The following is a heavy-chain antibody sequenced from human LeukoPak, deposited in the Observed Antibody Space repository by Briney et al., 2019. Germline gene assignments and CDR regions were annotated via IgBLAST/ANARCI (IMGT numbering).Heavy chain of an antibody. CDR2: IYISGST. CDR1: GGSISSYY. Sequence: SETLSLTCTVSGGSISSYYWSWIRQPAGKGLEWIGRIYISGSTNYNPSLKSRVTMPVDTSKNQFSLKLSSVTAADAAVYYCARDMVRGVINWFDPWGQGTLVTVSS. D-gene: IGHD3-10*01. V-gene: IGHV4-4*07. CDR3: ARDMVRGVINWFDP. J-gene: IGHJ5*02.